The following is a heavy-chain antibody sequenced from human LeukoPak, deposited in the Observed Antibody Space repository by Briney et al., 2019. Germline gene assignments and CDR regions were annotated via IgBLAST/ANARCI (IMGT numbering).Heavy chain of an antibody. CDR3: AREERFLEWLSRYYYYYMDV. J-gene: IGHJ6*03. CDR1: GYTFTGYY. Sequence: ASVKVSCKASGYTFTGYYTHWVRQAPGQGLEWMGWINPNSGGTNYAQKFQGRVTMTRDTSISTAYMELSRLRSDDTAVYYCAREERFLEWLSRYYYYYMDVWGKGTTVTVSS. V-gene: IGHV1-2*02. CDR2: INPNSGGT. D-gene: IGHD3-3*01.